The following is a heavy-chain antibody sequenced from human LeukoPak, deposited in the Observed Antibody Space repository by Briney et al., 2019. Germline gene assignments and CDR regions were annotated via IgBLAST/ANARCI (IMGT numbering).Heavy chain of an antibody. Sequence: GGSLRLSCAASVFTHSSYAMSWVRQAPAEGLEGVSAISGSGGGTYYADSVKGRFTISRDNSKHTLYLKMNSLRAEDTAVYYCAKDFNIWGQGTMVTVSS. V-gene: IGHV3-23*01. CDR1: VFTHSSYA. J-gene: IGHJ3*02. CDR3: AKDFNI. CDR2: ISGSGGGT.